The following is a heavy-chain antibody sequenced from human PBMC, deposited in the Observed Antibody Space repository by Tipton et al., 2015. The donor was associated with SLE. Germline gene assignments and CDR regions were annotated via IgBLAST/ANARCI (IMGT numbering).Heavy chain of an antibody. D-gene: IGHD3-16*01. Sequence: SLRLSCAASGFTFSSYEMNWVRQAPEKGLEWVSYISSSGSTIYYADSVKGRFTISRDNAKNSLYLQMNSLRAEDTAVYYCASAGGGAPFDYWGQGTLVTVSS. V-gene: IGHV3-48*03. CDR2: ISSSGSTI. J-gene: IGHJ4*02. CDR1: GFTFSSYE. CDR3: ASAGGGAPFDY.